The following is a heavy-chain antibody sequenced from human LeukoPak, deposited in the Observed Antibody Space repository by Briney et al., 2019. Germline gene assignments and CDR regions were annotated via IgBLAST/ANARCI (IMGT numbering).Heavy chain of an antibody. Sequence: ASVKVSCKSCGYTFTGYYMHWVRQAPGRGLEWMGWINPNRCGTNYAQKFQGRVTVNRDTSISTAYMELSRLRSDDTAVYYCARDLRRGYSGYNDGYYFDYWGQGTLVTVSS. D-gene: IGHD5-12*01. CDR1: GYTFTGYY. CDR3: ARDLRRGYSGYNDGYYFDY. J-gene: IGHJ4*02. V-gene: IGHV1-2*02. CDR2: INPNRCGT.